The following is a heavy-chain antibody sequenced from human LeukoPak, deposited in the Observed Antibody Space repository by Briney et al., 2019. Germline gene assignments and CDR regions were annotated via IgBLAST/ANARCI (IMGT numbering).Heavy chain of an antibody. V-gene: IGHV1-69*13. CDR2: IIPIFGTA. J-gene: IGHJ5*02. D-gene: IGHD4-11*01. CDR1: GGTFSSYA. Sequence: SVKVSCKASGGTFSSYAISWVRQAPGQGLEWMGGIIPIFGTANYARKFQGRVTITADESTSTAYMELRSLRSDDTAVYYCTREDHDYSNWFDPWGQGTLVTVSS. CDR3: TREDHDYSNWFDP.